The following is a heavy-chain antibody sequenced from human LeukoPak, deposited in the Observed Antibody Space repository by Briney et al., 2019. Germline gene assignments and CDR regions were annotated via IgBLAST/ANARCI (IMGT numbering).Heavy chain of an antibody. Sequence: SETLSLTCTVSGDSISNGVKYWSWIRQHPGRGLEWIVYIYHSGRSYYNPSLKSRITMSVDTSKNQFSLNLSSVTAADTAVYYCARDQVECTGGTCQSRVGFDFWGQGTLVTVSS. J-gene: IGHJ4*02. D-gene: IGHD2-8*02. V-gene: IGHV4-31*03. CDR1: GDSISNGVKY. CDR2: IYHSGRS. CDR3: ARDQVECTGGTCQSRVGFDF.